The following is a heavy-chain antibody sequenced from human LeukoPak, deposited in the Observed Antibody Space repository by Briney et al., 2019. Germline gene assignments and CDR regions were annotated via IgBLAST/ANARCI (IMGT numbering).Heavy chain of an antibody. V-gene: IGHV3-23*01. D-gene: IGHD6-13*01. CDR1: GFTFSTYA. Sequence: GGSLRLSCAASGFTFSTYAMSWVRRAPGKGLEWVSAISGSGGSTYYADSVKGRFTISRDNSKNTLYLQMNRLRAENTAVYYCAKVLVLAFDIWGQGTMVTVSS. CDR3: AKVLVLAFDI. CDR2: ISGSGGST. J-gene: IGHJ3*02.